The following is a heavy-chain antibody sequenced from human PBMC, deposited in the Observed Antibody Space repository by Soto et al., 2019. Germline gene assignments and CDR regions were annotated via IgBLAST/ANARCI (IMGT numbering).Heavy chain of an antibody. CDR1: GGSISSSNW. V-gene: IGHV4-4*02. J-gene: IGHJ6*02. CDR2: IYHSGST. Sequence: QVPLQESGPGLVKPSGTLSLTCAVSGGSISSSNWWSWVRQPPGKGLEWIGEIYHSGSTTYNPSLKSRVSISVDKSTNPFSLNLSSVTAAATAVYYCAIISGSYYYGMDVWGQGTTVTVSS. CDR3: AIISGSYYYGMDV. D-gene: IGHD1-26*01.